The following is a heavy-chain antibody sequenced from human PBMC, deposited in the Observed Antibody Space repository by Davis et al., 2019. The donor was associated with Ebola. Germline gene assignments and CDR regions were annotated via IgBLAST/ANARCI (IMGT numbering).Heavy chain of an antibody. D-gene: IGHD6-19*01. CDR3: ARELAVFYFDY. V-gene: IGHV3-21*01. CDR2: ISSNSGHT. Sequence: PGGSLRLSCAASGFTFSSYSMNWVRQAPGKGLEWVSSISSNSGHTYYADSVKGRFTISRDNAKNSLYLQMNSLRAEDTAVYYCARELAVFYFDYWGQGFLVTVSS. J-gene: IGHJ4*02. CDR1: GFTFSSYS.